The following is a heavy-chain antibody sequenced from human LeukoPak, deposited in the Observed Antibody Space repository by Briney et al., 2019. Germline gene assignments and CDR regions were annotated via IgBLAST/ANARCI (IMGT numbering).Heavy chain of an antibody. CDR3: ARDTFGVWSFDI. Sequence: GASVKVSCKASGYTFTGYYMHWVRQAPGQGLEWMGRINPNGGDTNYAQKFQGRVTMTRDTSISTAYMELSRPRSDDTAVYYCARDTFGVWSFDIWGHGTMVTVSS. D-gene: IGHD6-19*01. CDR1: GYTFTGYY. CDR2: INPNGGDT. J-gene: IGHJ3*02. V-gene: IGHV1-2*06.